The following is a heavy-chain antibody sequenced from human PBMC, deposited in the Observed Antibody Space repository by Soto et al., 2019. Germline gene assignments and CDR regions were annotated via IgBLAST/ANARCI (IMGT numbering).Heavy chain of an antibody. CDR2: TYYRSKWYN. V-gene: IGHV6-1*01. D-gene: IGHD6-6*01. CDR3: ARAPIIAARTPYYYYYGMEV. J-gene: IGHJ6*01. CDR1: GHRFSSNSAA. Sequence: SQTLSLTCAISGHRFSSNSAASNWIRQSPSRGLEWLGTTYYRSKWYNSYAVTVKSRITLHTGTSNTQFSLWLSSVPPEDTAVYSSARAPIIAARTPYYYYYGMEVCGQGSTVTVSS.